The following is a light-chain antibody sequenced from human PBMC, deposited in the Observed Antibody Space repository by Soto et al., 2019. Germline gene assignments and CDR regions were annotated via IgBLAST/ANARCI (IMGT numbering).Light chain of an antibody. J-gene: IGLJ1*01. CDR2: DVS. CDR3: SSYTASTTYV. CDR1: SSDVGRYNY. V-gene: IGLV2-14*01. Sequence: QSVLTQPASVSGSPGQSITISCTGTSSDVGRYNYVSWYQHHPGKAPRHMIYDVSNRPSGVSNRFSGSTSGNTASLTISGLQAEEEADYYCSSYTASTTYVFGTGTQLTVL.